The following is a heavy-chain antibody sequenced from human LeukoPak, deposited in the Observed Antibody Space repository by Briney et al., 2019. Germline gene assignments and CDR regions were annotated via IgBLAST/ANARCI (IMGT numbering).Heavy chain of an antibody. V-gene: IGHV4-34*01. Sequence: SETLSLTCAVYGGSFSGDYWSWIRQPPGKGLEWIGQINHSVGTKYNPSLKSRVTISGDTSRNQFSLKLSSVTAADTAVYYCARYYGFSFDPWGQGTLVTVSS. CDR1: GGSFSGDY. D-gene: IGHD3-3*01. CDR3: ARYYGFSFDP. J-gene: IGHJ5*02. CDR2: INHSVGT.